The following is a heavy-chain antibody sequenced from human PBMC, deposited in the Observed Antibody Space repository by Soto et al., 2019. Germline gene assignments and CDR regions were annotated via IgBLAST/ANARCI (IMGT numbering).Heavy chain of an antibody. CDR2: INPIGGST. CDR3: ARAMSTMVRGVIGMDV. D-gene: IGHD3-10*01. CDR1: GYTFTSYY. V-gene: IGHV1-46*01. Sequence: QVQLVQSGAEVKKPGASVKVSCKASGYTFTSYYMHWVRQAPGQGLEWMGIINPIGGSTSYAQKFQGRVTMTRDTSTSTVYMELSSLRSEDTAVYYCARAMSTMVRGVIGMDVWGQGTTVTVSS. J-gene: IGHJ6*02.